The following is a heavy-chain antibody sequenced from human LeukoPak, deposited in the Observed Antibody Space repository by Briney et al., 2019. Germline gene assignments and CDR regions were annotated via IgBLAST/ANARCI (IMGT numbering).Heavy chain of an antibody. D-gene: IGHD3-3*01. CDR2: IKQDGSEK. CDR1: GFTFSSYW. V-gene: IGHV3-7*01. J-gene: IGHJ4*02. Sequence: GGSLRLSCSASGFTFSSYWMSWVRQAPGKGLEWVANIKQDGSEKYYVDSVKGRFTISRDNAKNSLYLQMNSLRAEDTAVYYCARDQGDYDFWSGYSPGDFDYWGQGTLVTVSS. CDR3: ARDQGDYDFWSGYSPGDFDY.